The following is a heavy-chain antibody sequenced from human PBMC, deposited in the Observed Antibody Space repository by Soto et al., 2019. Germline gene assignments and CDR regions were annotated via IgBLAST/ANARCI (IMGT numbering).Heavy chain of an antibody. D-gene: IGHD3-3*01. J-gene: IGHJ6*02. CDR1: GYTFTSYG. V-gene: IGHV1-18*01. Sequence: GASVKVSCKASGYTFTSYGISWVRQAPGQGLEWMGWISAYNGNTNYAQKLQGGVTMTTDTSTSTAYMELRSLRSDDTAVYYCARDGTIFGVVRQIYYYGMDVWGQGTTVTVSS. CDR2: ISAYNGNT. CDR3: ARDGTIFGVVRQIYYYGMDV.